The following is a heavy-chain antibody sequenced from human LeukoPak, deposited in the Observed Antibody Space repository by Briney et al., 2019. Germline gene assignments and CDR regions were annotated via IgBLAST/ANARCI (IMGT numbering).Heavy chain of an antibody. CDR1: GYTFTSYD. D-gene: IGHD4-23*01. V-gene: IGHV1-8*01. CDR2: MNPNSGNT. CDR3: ATSYGGIHAEYFQH. J-gene: IGHJ1*01. Sequence: GASVKVSCKASGYTFTSYDINWVRQATGQGLEWMGWMNPNSGNTGYAQKFQGRVTMTRNTSISTAYMELSSLRSEDTAVYYCATSYGGIHAEYFQHWGQGTPVTVSS.